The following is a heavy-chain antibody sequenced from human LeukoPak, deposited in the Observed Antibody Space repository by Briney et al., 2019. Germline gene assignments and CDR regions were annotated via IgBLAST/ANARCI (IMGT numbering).Heavy chain of an antibody. Sequence: GASVKVPCKASGYTFTGYYMHWVRQAPGQGLEWMGWINPNSGGTNYAQKFQGRVTMTRDTSISTAYMELSRLRSDDTAVYYCARHSHYYGSGSLIVVFVYWGQGTLVTVSS. CDR1: GYTFTGYY. CDR3: ARHSHYYGSGSLIVVFVY. CDR2: INPNSGGT. D-gene: IGHD3-10*01. V-gene: IGHV1-2*02. J-gene: IGHJ4*02.